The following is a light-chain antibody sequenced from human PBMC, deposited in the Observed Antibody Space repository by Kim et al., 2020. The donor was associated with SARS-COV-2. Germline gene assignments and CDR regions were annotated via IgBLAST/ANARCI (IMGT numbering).Light chain of an antibody. CDR1: QTIDNNY. V-gene: IGKV3-20*01. CDR2: GAS. J-gene: IGKJ5*01. CDR3: QQYTTSPTT. Sequence: EIVLTQSPGTLSLSRGESATLSCRASQTIDNNYLAWYQHKSGQTPRLLIYGASSRATGVSDRFRGSGSGTDFTLTISRLEPEDVAVFYCQQYTTSPTTSGQGTRLEIK.